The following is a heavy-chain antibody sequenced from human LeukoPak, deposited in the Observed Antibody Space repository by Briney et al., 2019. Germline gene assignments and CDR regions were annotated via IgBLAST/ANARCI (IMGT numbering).Heavy chain of an antibody. V-gene: IGHV1-8*01. J-gene: IGHJ4*02. CDR2: MNPNSGNT. CDR3: ARGIAAGSVVDY. CDR1: GYTFTSHD. Sequence: ASVKVSCKASGYTFTSHDINWVRQATGQGLEWMGWMNPNSGNTGYAQKFQGRVTMTRNTSISTAYMELSSLRSEDTAVYYCARGIAAGSVVDYWGQGTLVTVSS. D-gene: IGHD6-13*01.